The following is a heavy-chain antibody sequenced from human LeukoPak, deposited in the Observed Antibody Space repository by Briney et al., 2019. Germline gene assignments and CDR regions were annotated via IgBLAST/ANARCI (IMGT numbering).Heavy chain of an antibody. D-gene: IGHD3-3*01. CDR1: GGTFSSYT. V-gene: IGHV1-69*02. CDR3: ARAYTIFGVVITDNWFGP. Sequence: SVKVSCKVSGGTFSSYTISWVRQAPGQGLEWMGRIIPILGIANYAQKFQGRVTITADKSTSTAYMELSSLRSEDTAVYYCARAYTIFGVVITDNWFGPWGQGTLVTVSS. CDR2: IIPILGIA. J-gene: IGHJ5*02.